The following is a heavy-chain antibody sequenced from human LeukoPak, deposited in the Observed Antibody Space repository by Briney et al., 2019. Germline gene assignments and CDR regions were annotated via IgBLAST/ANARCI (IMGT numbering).Heavy chain of an antibody. D-gene: IGHD4-17*01. CDR1: GFTFGDYG. CDR3: TRDADGDYEVVDY. CDR2: IRSKAYGGTT. Sequence: GSLRLSCTASGFTFGDYGMSWFRQAPRKGLEWVGFIRSKAYGGTTEYAASVKGRFTISRDDSKSIAYLQMNSLKTEDTAVYYCTRDADGDYEVVDYWGQGTLVIVSS. J-gene: IGHJ4*02. V-gene: IGHV3-49*03.